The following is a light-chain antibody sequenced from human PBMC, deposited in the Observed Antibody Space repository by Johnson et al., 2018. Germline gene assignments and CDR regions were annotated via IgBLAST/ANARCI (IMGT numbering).Light chain of an antibody. J-gene: IGLJ1*01. V-gene: IGLV1-51*02. CDR2: ENN. Sequence: QSVLTQPPSVSAAPGQKVTISCSGSSSNIGNNYVSWYQQLPGTAPKLLIYENNKRPSGIPDRFSGSKSGTSATLGITGLQTGAEADYYCGTLDSSLRAGNVVGTGTKVTGL. CDR1: SSNIGNNY. CDR3: GTLDSSLRAGNV.